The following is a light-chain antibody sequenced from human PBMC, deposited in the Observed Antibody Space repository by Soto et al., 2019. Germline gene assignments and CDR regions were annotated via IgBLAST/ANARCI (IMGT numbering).Light chain of an antibody. Sequence: QAVVTQEPSLTVSPGGTVTLTCGSNTGAVTSGHYPYWFQHKPGQAPRTLISDTSNKHSWTPARFSGSLLGGKAALTLSGAQPEDEAEYSCLLSYSGARLFGGGTKLTVL. V-gene: IGLV7-46*01. CDR2: DTS. CDR3: LLSYSGARL. J-gene: IGLJ2*01. CDR1: TGAVTSGHY.